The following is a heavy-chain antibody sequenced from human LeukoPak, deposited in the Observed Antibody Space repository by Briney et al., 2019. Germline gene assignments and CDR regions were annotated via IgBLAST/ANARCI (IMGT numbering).Heavy chain of an antibody. CDR1: GFTCSDYY. CDR2: ISSGGSTI. D-gene: IGHD1-26*01. J-gene: IGHJ4*02. V-gene: IGHV3-11*01. CDR3: ARGGVFTPMAEFDY. Sequence: GGSLRLSCAASGFTCSDYYMSWIRQAPGKGLEGVSYISSGGSTIYYADSVKGRFTISRDNAKNSLTLQMNSLRAEDTGVYYCARGGVFTPMAEFDYWGQGALVTVSS.